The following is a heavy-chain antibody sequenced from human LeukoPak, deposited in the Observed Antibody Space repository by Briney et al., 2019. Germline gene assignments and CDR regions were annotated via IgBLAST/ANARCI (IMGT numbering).Heavy chain of an antibody. CDR2: FDPEDGET. D-gene: IGHD5-12*01. Sequence: ASVKVSCKVSGYTLTELSMHWVRQAPGKGLEWMGGFDPEDGETIYAQKFQGRVTMTEDTSTGTAYMELSSLRSEDTAVYYCATLATSGYYYYYMDVWGKGTTVTVSS. V-gene: IGHV1-24*01. J-gene: IGHJ6*03. CDR3: ATLATSGYYYYYMDV. CDR1: GYTLTELS.